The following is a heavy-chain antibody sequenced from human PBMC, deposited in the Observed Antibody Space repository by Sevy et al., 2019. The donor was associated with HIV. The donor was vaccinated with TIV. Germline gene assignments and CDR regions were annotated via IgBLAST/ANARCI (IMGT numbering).Heavy chain of an antibody. D-gene: IGHD5-12*01. CDR1: GGSISSSDSY. V-gene: IGHV4-30-4*01. CDR2: IHYTGGT. J-gene: IGHJ4*02. Sequence: SETLSLTCTVSGGSISSSDSYWSLIRQPPGKGLEWIGYIHYTGGTYYNPFLKSRVAMSLDTSEKQFSLKLNFLTAADTAVYYCASKRGYNHGPFDYWGQGTLVTVSS. CDR3: ASKRGYNHGPFDY.